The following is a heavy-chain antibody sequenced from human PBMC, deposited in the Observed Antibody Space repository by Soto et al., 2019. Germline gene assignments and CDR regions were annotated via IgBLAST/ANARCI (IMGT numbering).Heavy chain of an antibody. CDR3: AGDLPRPPQGYWYFDL. Sequence: SQTLSLTCAISGDSVSSNSAAWNWIRQSPSRGLEWLGRTYYRSKWYNDYAVSVKSRITINPDTSKNQFSLQLNSVTPEDTAVYYCAGDLPRPPQGYWYFDLWGRGTLVTVSS. CDR1: GDSVSSNSAA. CDR2: TYYRSKWYN. V-gene: IGHV6-1*01. J-gene: IGHJ2*01.